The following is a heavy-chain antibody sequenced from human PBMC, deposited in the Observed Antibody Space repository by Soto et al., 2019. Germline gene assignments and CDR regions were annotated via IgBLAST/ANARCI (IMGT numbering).Heavy chain of an antibody. CDR2: IYYSGST. D-gene: IGHD6-13*01. Sequence: SETLSLTCTVSGGSISSYYWSWIRQPPGKGLEWIGYIYYSGSTNYNPSLKSRVTISVDTSKNQFSLKLSSVTAADTAVYYCARGRLQQLESRLAKRIYYYYMDVWGKGTTVTVSS. CDR3: ARGRLQQLESRLAKRIYYYYMDV. V-gene: IGHV4-59*01. J-gene: IGHJ6*03. CDR1: GGSISSYY.